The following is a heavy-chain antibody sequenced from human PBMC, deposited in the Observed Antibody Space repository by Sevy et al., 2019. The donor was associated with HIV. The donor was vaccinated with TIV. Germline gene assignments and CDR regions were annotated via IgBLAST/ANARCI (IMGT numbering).Heavy chain of an antibody. J-gene: IGHJ4*02. CDR3: TTDGLERGSYCFDY. CDR1: GFTFSDAW. V-gene: IGHV3-15*07. CDR2: IKTKASGETT. D-gene: IGHD1-1*01. Sequence: EGSLRLSCEASGFTFSDAWMNWVRQAPGKGLEWVGRIKTKASGETTDYAAPVKGRFTISRDDSKNTLFLQMNSVIIEDTAVYFCTTDGLERGSYCFDYWSQGTLVTVSS.